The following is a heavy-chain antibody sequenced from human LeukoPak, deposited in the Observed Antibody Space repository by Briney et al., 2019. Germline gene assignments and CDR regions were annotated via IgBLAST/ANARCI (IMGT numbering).Heavy chain of an antibody. V-gene: IGHV4-34*01. D-gene: IGHD3-22*01. CDR2: INHSGST. CDR3: ARYTYYYDSSGYYGTLYDY. Sequence: SETLSLTCADYGGSFSGYYWSWIRQPPGKGLEWIGEINHSGSTNYNPSLKSRVTISVDTSKNQFSLKLSSVTAADTAVYYCARYTYYYDSSGYYGTLYDYWGQGTLVTVSS. J-gene: IGHJ4*02. CDR1: GGSFSGYY.